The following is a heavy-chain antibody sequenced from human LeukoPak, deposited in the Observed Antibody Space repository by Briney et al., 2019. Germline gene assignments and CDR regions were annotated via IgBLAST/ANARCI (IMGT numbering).Heavy chain of an antibody. D-gene: IGHD3-3*01. V-gene: IGHV1-69*04. CDR3: ARVPYYDFWSGYWALED. CDR1: GGTFSSYA. Sequence: SVKVSCKASGGTFSSYAISWVRQAPGQGLEWMGRIIPILGIANYAQKFQGRVTITADKSTSTAYMELSSLRSGDTAVYYCARVPYYDFWSGYWALEDWGQGTLVTVSS. J-gene: IGHJ4*02. CDR2: IIPILGIA.